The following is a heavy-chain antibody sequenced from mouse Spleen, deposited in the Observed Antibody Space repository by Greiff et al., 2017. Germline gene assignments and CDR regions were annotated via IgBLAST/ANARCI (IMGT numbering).Heavy chain of an antibody. CDR1: GYTFTSYW. CDR2: IYPGSGST. Sequence: QVQLQQPGAELVKPGASVKMSCKASGYTFTSYWITWVKQRPGQGLEWIGDIYPGSGSTNYNEKFKSKATLTVDTSSSTAYVQLSSLTSEDSAVYYCARDDPYYAMDYWGQGTSVTVSS. V-gene: IGHV1-55*01. CDR3: ARDDPYYAMDY. J-gene: IGHJ4*01. D-gene: IGHD2-3*01.